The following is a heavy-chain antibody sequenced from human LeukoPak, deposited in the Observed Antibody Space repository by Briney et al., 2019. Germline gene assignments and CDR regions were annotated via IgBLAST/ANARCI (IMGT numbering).Heavy chain of an antibody. CDR2: ILPIFGSA. D-gene: IGHD4-17*01. Sequence: ASVKVSCKASGYTFTGYYMHWVRQAPGQGLEWMGGILPIFGSANYAQKFQGRVTITADESTSTAYMELSSLRSEDTAVYYCASVTAVTTKGHGAFDIWGQGTLVTVSS. CDR3: ASVTAVTTKGHGAFDI. CDR1: GYTFTGYY. J-gene: IGHJ3*02. V-gene: IGHV1-69*13.